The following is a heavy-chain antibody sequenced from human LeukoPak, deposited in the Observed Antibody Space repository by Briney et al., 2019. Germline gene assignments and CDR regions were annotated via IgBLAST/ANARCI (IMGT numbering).Heavy chain of an antibody. V-gene: IGHV4-39*07. CDR2: IYYSGNT. Sequence: SETLSLTCTVSGGSISSSNYYWGWIRQPPGKRLEWIGSIYYSGNTYYNPSLKSRVSISVDTSKNQFSLKLSSVTAADTAVYYCARQLGYCSGGSCYYFDYWGQGTLVIVSS. D-gene: IGHD2-15*01. CDR1: GGSISSSNYY. J-gene: IGHJ4*02. CDR3: ARQLGYCSGGSCYYFDY.